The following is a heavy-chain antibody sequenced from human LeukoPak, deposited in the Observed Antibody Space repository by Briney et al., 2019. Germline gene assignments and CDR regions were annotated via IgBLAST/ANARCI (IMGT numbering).Heavy chain of an antibody. CDR1: GDSVSSNSAA. CDR2: TYYRSQWYN. D-gene: IGHD6-13*01. J-gene: IGHJ6*02. Sequence: SQTLSRTCAISGDSVSSNSAACNWIRHSPSRRLHWLGRTYYRSQWYNDYAVSVKSRITINPDTSKNQFSLQLNSVTPEDTAVYYCARVVSSWYLSSQFYYYYYGMDVWGQGTTVTVSS. CDR3: ARVVSSWYLSSQFYYYYYGMDV. V-gene: IGHV6-1*01.